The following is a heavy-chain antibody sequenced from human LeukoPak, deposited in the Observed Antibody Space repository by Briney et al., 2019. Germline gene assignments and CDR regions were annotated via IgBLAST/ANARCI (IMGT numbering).Heavy chain of an antibody. J-gene: IGHJ4*02. Sequence: GGSLRLSCAASGFTFSGYYMHWVRQAPGKGLVWVSRINPDGSSTTYADSVRGRISISRDNAKNTLYLQINSLRAEDTGVYYCARVGYSGNQIDFWGQGTLVTVSS. CDR1: GFTFSGYY. CDR2: INPDGSST. D-gene: IGHD1-14*01. CDR3: ARVGYSGNQIDF. V-gene: IGHV3-74*01.